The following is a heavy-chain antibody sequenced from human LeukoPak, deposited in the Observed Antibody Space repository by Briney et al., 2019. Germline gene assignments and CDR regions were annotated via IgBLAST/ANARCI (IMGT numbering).Heavy chain of an antibody. CDR1: GYTFPSYS. D-gene: IGHD3-16*01. V-gene: IGHV3-21*05. CDR3: VKDAGVMLRGPLDY. CDR2: VGTGGDDI. J-gene: IGHJ4*02. Sequence: GGSLRLSCAASGYTFPSYSLNWVRQSPGKGLEWISYVGTGGDDIYYADSVTGRFTISRDNAEKSVYLQMNSLRPEDTAVYFCVKDAGVMLRGPLDYWGLGTLVTVSS.